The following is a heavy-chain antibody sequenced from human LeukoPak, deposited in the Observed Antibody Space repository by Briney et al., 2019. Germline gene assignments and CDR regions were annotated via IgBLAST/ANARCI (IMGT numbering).Heavy chain of an antibody. Sequence: PGGSLRLSCAASGFTFSSYSMNWVRQAPGKGLEWVSSISSSSSYIYYADSVKGRFTISRDNAKNSLYLQMNSLRAEDTAVYYCASPRPGYCSSTSCSYAIEYFQHWGQGTPVTVSS. CDR3: ASPRPGYCSSTSCSYAIEYFQH. V-gene: IGHV3-21*01. D-gene: IGHD2-2*01. J-gene: IGHJ1*01. CDR2: ISSSSSYI. CDR1: GFTFSSYS.